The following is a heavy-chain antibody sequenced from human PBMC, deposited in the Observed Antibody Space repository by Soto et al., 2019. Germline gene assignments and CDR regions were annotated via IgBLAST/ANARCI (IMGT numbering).Heavy chain of an antibody. J-gene: IGHJ4*02. CDR3: ANDYYDSSGYTDY. Sequence: GGSLRLSCAASGFTFSIYGMHWVRQAPGKGLEWVAVISYDGSNKYYADSVKGRFTISRDNSKNTLYLQMNSLRAEDTAVYYCANDYYDSSGYTDYWGQGTLVTVSS. CDR2: ISYDGSNK. CDR1: GFTFSIYG. V-gene: IGHV3-30*18. D-gene: IGHD3-22*01.